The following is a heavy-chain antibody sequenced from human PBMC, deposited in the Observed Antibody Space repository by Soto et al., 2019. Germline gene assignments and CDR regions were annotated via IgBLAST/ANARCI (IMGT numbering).Heavy chain of an antibody. V-gene: IGHV4-4*02. Sequence: QVQLQESGPGLVKPSGTLSLTCAVSGGSISSSNWWSWVRQPPGKGLAWIGEIYHSGSTNNNPSLKSRVTISVDKSKNQFSLKLSYVTAADTAVYYCASGKQAAITWFDPWGQGTLGTVSS. CDR2: IYHSGST. J-gene: IGHJ5*02. CDR3: ASGKQAAITWFDP. CDR1: GGSISSSNW. D-gene: IGHD2-2*01.